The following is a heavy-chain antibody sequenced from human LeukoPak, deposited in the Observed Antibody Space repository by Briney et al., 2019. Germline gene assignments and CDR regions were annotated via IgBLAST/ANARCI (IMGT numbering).Heavy chain of an antibody. D-gene: IGHD3-10*01. Sequence: PSETLSLTCAVYGGSFSDYYWSWTRQPPGKGLEWIGEINHSGSTNYNPSLKSRVTISVDTSKNQFSLKLSSVTAADTAVYYCARGPHLWFGELLYPQPLEDAFDIWGQGTMVTVSS. V-gene: IGHV4-34*01. CDR2: INHSGST. CDR3: ARGPHLWFGELLYPQPLEDAFDI. CDR1: GGSFSDYY. J-gene: IGHJ3*02.